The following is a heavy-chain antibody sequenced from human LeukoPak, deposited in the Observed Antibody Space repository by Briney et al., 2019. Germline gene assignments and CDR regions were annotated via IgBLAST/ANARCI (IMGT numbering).Heavy chain of an antibody. J-gene: IGHJ3*02. V-gene: IGHV3-74*01. Sequence: PGGSLRLSCAASGFTFSNAWMSWVRQAPGKGLVWVSRINSDGSSTTYADSVKGRFTISRDNAKNTLYLQMNNLRAEDTAVYYCARRGASTGAFDIWGQGTMVTVSS. D-gene: IGHD1-26*01. CDR2: INSDGSST. CDR3: ARRGASTGAFDI. CDR1: GFTFSNAW.